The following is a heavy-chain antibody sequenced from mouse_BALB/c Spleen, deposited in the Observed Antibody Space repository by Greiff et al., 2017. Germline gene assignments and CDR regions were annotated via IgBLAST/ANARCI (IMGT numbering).Heavy chain of an antibody. CDR3: ARAAGFYAMDY. CDR2: INSNGGST. J-gene: IGHJ4*01. CDR1: GFTFSSYG. V-gene: IGHV5-6-3*01. Sequence: DVMLVESGGGLVQPGGSLKLSCAASGFTFSSYGMSWVRQTPDKRLELVATINSNGGSTYYPDSVKGRFTISRDNAKNTLYLQMSSLKSEDTAMYYCARAAGFYAMDYWGQGTSVTVSS.